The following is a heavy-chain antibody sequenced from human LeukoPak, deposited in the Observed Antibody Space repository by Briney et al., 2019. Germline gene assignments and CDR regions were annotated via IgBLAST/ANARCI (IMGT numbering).Heavy chain of an antibody. J-gene: IGHJ5*02. CDR2: ICYSGST. CDR3: ARTIPYCSGGSCYPNWFDP. CDR1: GGSISSYY. Sequence: PSETLSLTCTVSGGSISSYYWSWIRQPPGKGLEWIGYICYSGSTNYNPSLKSRVTISVDTSKNQFSLKLSSVTAADTAVYYCARTIPYCSGGSCYPNWFDPWGQGTLVTVSS. V-gene: IGHV4-59*01. D-gene: IGHD2-15*01.